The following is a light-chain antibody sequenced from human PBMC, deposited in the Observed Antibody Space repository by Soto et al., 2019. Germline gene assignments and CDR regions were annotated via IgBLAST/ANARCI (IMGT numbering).Light chain of an antibody. CDR3: QHYDRAPMWT. CDR2: GAS. J-gene: IGKJ1*01. Sequence: EIVLTQSPGTLSLSPGERATLSCRASQSVSSSYLAWYQQKPGQAPRLLIYGASTRATGIPARFSGSGSGTDFTLTISRLDPEDFAVYYCQHYDRAPMWTFGQGTKVDIK. CDR1: QSVSSSY. V-gene: IGKV3-20*01.